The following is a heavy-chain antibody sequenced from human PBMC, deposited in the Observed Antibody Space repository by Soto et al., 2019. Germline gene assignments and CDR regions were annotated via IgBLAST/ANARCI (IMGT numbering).Heavy chain of an antibody. CDR1: GFTFPTYY. Sequence: EVQLVESGGDLVQPGGSLRLSCAAFGFTFPTYYMSWFRLAPGKGLEWVAEIRQNGSEKYYVDSVRGRFTISRDNAKNSLYLQMNSRRGDDTAVYYRARVGGAWYYDLRGRGTLVTVSS. CDR3: ARVGGAWYYDL. J-gene: IGHJ2*01. D-gene: IGHD3-10*01. V-gene: IGHV3-7*01. CDR2: IRQNGSEK.